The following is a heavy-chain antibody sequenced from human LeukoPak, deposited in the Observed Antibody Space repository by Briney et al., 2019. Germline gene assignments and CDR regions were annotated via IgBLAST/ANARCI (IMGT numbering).Heavy chain of an antibody. Sequence: SVXXSCKASGGTFSXXXISWVXXAXXQGLEWMGRIIPILGIANYAQKFQGRVTITADKSTSTAYMELSSLRSEDTAVYYCARDGDWGWGQGTLVTVSS. J-gene: IGHJ4*02. CDR3: ARDGDWG. CDR1: GGTFSXXX. V-gene: IGHV1-69*04. CDR2: IIPILGIA. D-gene: IGHD7-27*01.